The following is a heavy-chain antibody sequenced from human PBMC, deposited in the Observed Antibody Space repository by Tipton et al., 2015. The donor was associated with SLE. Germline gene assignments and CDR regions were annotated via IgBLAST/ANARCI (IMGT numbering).Heavy chain of an antibody. Sequence: LSLTCTVSCGSIGCFYWSWNRQHPVKGLVWIGYISYNGSTNYNPSLKSRVTISVDTSKNQFSLKLSSVTAADTAVYYCARGLDSSGWYGVYFDYWGQGTLVTVSS. CDR1: CGSIGCFY. V-gene: IGHV4-59*01. J-gene: IGHJ4*02. CDR3: ARGLDSSGWYGVYFDY. D-gene: IGHD6-19*01. CDR2: ISYNGST.